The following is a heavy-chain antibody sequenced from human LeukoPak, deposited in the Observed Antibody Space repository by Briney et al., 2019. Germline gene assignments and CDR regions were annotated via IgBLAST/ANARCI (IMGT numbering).Heavy chain of an antibody. CDR1: GFTFSSYA. D-gene: IGHD6-19*01. V-gene: IGHV3-30-3*01. CDR2: ISYDGSNK. Sequence: GGSLRLSCAASGFTFSSYAMHWVRQAPGKGLEWVAVISYDGSNKYYADSVKGRFTISRDNSKNTLYLQMNSLRAEDTAVYYCARSSGWHRAYYYYGMDVWDQGTTVTVSS. J-gene: IGHJ6*02. CDR3: ARSSGWHRAYYYYGMDV.